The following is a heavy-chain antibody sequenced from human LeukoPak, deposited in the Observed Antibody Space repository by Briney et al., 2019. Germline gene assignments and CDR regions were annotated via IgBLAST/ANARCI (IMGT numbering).Heavy chain of an antibody. D-gene: IGHD3-22*01. Sequence: PSDTLSLTCTVSGDSLSRGSYYWTWSPQPPGRGVEWIGYIYDSGSTNYHPSHKSRVTIPVDTSKNQFSLKLSSVTAADKAVYYCARDPSGYFNYWGQGTLVTVSS. J-gene: IGHJ4*02. CDR3: ARDPSGYFNY. CDR1: GDSLSRGSYY. CDR2: IYDSGST. V-gene: IGHV4-61*01.